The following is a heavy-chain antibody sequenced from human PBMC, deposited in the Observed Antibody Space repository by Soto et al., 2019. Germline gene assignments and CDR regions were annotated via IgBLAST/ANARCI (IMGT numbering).Heavy chain of an antibody. J-gene: IGHJ6*02. D-gene: IGHD6-6*01. CDR2: ISYDGSNK. CDR1: GFTFSSYA. Sequence: QVQLVESGGGVVQPGRSLRLSCAASGFTFSSYAMRWVRQAPGKGPEWVAVISYDGSNKYYADSVKGRFTISRDNSKNTLYLQMNSLRAEDTAVYYCARDRVPAAREIGYYGMDVWGQGTTVTVSS. CDR3: ARDRVPAAREIGYYGMDV. V-gene: IGHV3-30-3*01.